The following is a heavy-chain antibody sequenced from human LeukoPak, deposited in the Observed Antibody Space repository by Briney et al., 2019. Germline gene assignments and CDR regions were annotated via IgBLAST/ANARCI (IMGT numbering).Heavy chain of an antibody. V-gene: IGHV3-72*01. Sequence: GGSLRLSCAASGFTFSDHYMDWVRQAPGKGLEWVGRTRNKANSYTTEYAASVKGRFTISRDDSKNSLYLQMNSLKTEDTAVYYCASEVLGYDSSGYYYIGYYFDYWGQGTLVTVSS. D-gene: IGHD3-22*01. CDR1: GFTFSDHY. CDR3: ASEVLGYDSSGYYYIGYYFDY. CDR2: TRNKANSYTT. J-gene: IGHJ4*02.